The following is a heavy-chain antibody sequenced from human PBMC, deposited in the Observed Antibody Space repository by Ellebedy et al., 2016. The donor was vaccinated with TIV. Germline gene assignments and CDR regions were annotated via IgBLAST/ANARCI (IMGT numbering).Heavy chain of an antibody. CDR3: ARGEYSGYAPPGY. D-gene: IGHD5-12*01. CDR1: GFTFSSYG. V-gene: IGHV3-30*03. Sequence: GESLKISCAASGFTFSSYGMHWVRQAPGKGQEWMAVMSYDGSYKYYADSVKGRFTISRYDSKKTLYLQMNSLRPEDTAVYYCARGEYSGYAPPGYWGQGSLVTVSS. J-gene: IGHJ4*02. CDR2: MSYDGSYK.